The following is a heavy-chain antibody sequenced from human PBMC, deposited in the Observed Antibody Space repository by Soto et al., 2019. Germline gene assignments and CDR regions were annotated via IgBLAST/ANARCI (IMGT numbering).Heavy chain of an antibody. V-gene: IGHV3-23*01. CDR3: AKGRGHNYGYAAMDV. J-gene: IGHJ6*02. CDR1: GFTFSSYA. CDR2: ISGSGGST. Sequence: EVQLLESGGGLVQPGGSLRLSCAASGFTFSSYAMSWVRQAPGKGLEWVSGISGSGGSTYYADSVKGRFTTSRDNSKNTRDLQTNCRTAEDTAVNYSAKGRGHNYGYAAMDVWCQGTTVTVSS. D-gene: IGHD5-18*01.